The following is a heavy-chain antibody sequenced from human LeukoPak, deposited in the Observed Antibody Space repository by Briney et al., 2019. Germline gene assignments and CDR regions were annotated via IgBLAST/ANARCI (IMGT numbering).Heavy chain of an antibody. CDR2: INHSGST. CDR1: GGSFSGYY. D-gene: IGHD2-15*01. CDR3: ARVADCSGGSCRRHFDY. J-gene: IGHJ4*02. Sequence: PSETLSLTCVVYGGSFSGYYWSWIRQPPGKGLEWIGEINHSGSTNYNPSLKRRVTISLDTSKNQFSLKLSSVTAADTAVYYCARVADCSGGSCRRHFDYWGQGTLVTVSS. V-gene: IGHV4-34*01.